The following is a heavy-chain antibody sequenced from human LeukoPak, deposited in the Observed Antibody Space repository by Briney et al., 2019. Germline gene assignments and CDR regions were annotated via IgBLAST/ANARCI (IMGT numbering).Heavy chain of an antibody. J-gene: IGHJ4*02. CDR1: GGSFSGYY. D-gene: IGHD5-18*01. CDR2: INHSGST. CDR3: ARGREDTAMATPYFDY. V-gene: IGHV4-34*01. Sequence: SETLSLTCAVYGGSFSGYYWSWIRQPPGKGLEWIGEINHSGSTNHNPSLKSRVTISVDTSKNQFSLKLSSVTAADTAVYYCARGREDTAMATPYFDYWGQGTLVTVSS.